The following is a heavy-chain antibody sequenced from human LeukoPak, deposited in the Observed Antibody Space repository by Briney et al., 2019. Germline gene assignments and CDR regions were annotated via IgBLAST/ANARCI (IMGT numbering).Heavy chain of an antibody. D-gene: IGHD3-3*01. V-gene: IGHV4-4*07. CDR2: IYTSGST. J-gene: IGHJ5*02. Sequence: SETLSLTCTVSGGSISSYYWSWIRQPAGKGLEWIGRIYTSGSTNYNPSLKSRVTMSVDTSKNQFSLKLSSVTAADTAVHYCARELIPNYDFWSGYYSGFDPWGQGTLVTVSS. CDR3: ARELIPNYDFWSGYYSGFDP. CDR1: GGSISSYY.